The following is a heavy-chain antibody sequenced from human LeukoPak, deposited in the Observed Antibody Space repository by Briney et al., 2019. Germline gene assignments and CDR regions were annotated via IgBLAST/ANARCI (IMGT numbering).Heavy chain of an antibody. D-gene: IGHD3-10*01. CDR2: IFTTGIT. Sequence: SETLSLTCTVSGGSISLYYWNFIRQPAGKGLEWIGRIFTTGITHYNPSLKSRVTMSVDTSKNQFSLNLSSVTAADTAVYYCARESSGTYYNPLGYMDVWGKGTTVTVSS. J-gene: IGHJ6*03. V-gene: IGHV4-4*07. CDR1: GGSISLYY. CDR3: ARESSGTYYNPLGYMDV.